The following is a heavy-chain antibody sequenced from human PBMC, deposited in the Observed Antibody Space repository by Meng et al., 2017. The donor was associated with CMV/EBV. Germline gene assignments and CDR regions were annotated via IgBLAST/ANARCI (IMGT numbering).Heavy chain of an antibody. D-gene: IGHD2-15*01. CDR3: AGYSEPNY. CDR1: GFPFSCYG. V-gene: IGHV3-30-3*01. J-gene: IGHJ4*02. CDR2: ISYDGSNK. Sequence: LLVGAVGGVVQPGRSLRLSCAASGFPFSCYGMQLVRQAPGKGLEWVEVISYDGSNKYYADYVKGRFTISRDNSKNTLYLQMNSLRAEDTALYYCAGYSEPNYWGQGTLVTVSS.